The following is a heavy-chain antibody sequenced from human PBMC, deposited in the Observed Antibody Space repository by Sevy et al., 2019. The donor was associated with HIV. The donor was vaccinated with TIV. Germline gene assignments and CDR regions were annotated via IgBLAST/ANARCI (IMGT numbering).Heavy chain of an antibody. CDR2: IKQDGSEK. CDR1: GFTFSSYW. Sequence: GGSLRLSCAASGFTFSSYWMSWVRQAPGKGLEGVANIKQDGSEKYYVDSVKGRFTISRDNAKNSLYLQMNSLRAEDTAVYYCARDRYYGSGSYSDYWGQGTLVTVSS. J-gene: IGHJ4*02. D-gene: IGHD3-10*01. CDR3: ARDRYYGSGSYSDY. V-gene: IGHV3-7*01.